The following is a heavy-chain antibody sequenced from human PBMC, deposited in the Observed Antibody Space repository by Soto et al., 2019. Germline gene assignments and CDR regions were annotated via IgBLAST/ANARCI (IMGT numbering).Heavy chain of an antibody. Sequence: RLSCAASGFTFGSYAMSWVRQAPGKGLEWCSAISGSGGSTYYADSVKGRFTISRGNSKNTLYLQMNSLRAEDTAVYYCAKDYGYCSGGSCTPARYFDLWGRGTLVTVSS. J-gene: IGHJ2*01. CDR2: ISGSGGST. CDR1: GFTFGSYA. V-gene: IGHV3-23*01. CDR3: AKDYGYCSGGSCTPARYFDL. D-gene: IGHD2-15*01.